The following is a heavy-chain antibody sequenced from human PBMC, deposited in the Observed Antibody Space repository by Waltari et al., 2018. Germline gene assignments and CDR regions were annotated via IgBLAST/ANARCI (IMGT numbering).Heavy chain of an antibody. D-gene: IGHD6-19*01. Sequence: QLQLQESGPGLVKPSETLSLTCTVSGGSISSSSYYWGWIRQPPGKGLEWIGSIYYSGSTSSTPSLKCRVPISVDTSNNHFSLKLSSVTAADTAVYYCARNGYSSGWYDDYWGQGTLVTVSS. CDR2: IYYSGST. CDR1: GGSISSSSYY. V-gene: IGHV4-39*07. J-gene: IGHJ4*02. CDR3: ARNGYSSGWYDDY.